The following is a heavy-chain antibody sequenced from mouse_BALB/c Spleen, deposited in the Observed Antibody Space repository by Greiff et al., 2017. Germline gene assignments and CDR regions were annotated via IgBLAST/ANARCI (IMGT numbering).Heavy chain of an antibody. V-gene: IGHV1S81*02. Sequence: QVQLKQPGAELVKPGASVKLSCKASGYTFTSYWMHWVKQRPGQGLEWIGEINPSNGRTNYNEKFKGKATLTVDKSSSTAYMELRSLTSEDTAVYYCARWDLFYYAMDYWGQGTSVTVSS. CDR1: GYTFTSYW. CDR2: INPSNGRT. CDR3: ARWDLFYYAMDY. D-gene: IGHD4-1*01. J-gene: IGHJ4*01.